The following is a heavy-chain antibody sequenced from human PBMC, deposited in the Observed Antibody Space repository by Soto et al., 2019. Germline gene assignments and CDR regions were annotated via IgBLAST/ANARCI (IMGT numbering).Heavy chain of an antibody. CDR3: ARELGAAGHGHYYYGMDV. V-gene: IGHV1-2*04. CDR1: GYTFTGYY. J-gene: IGHJ6*02. Sequence: ASVKVSCKASGYTFTGYYMHWVRQAPGQGLEWMGWINPNSGGTNYAQKFQGWVTMTRDMSISTAYMELSRLRSDDTAVYYCARELGAAGHGHYYYGMDVWGQGTTVTVSS. CDR2: INPNSGGT. D-gene: IGHD6-13*01.